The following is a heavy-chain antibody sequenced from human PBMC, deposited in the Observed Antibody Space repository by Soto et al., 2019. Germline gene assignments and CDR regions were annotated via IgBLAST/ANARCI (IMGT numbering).Heavy chain of an antibody. V-gene: IGHV4-34*01. D-gene: IGHD6-13*01. Sequence: SETLSLTCTVSGGSISSPDHHWTWIRQSPGKGLEWIGEINHSGSTNYNPSLKSRVTISVDTSKNQFSLKLSSVTAADTAVYYRARVGRSSSWQRYGMDVWGQGTTVTVSS. CDR3: ARVGRSSSWQRYGMDV. CDR1: GGSISSPDHH. J-gene: IGHJ6*02. CDR2: INHSGST.